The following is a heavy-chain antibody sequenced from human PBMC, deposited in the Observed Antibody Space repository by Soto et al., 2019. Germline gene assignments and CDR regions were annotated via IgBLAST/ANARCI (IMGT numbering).Heavy chain of an antibody. Sequence: GGSLRLSCTASGFTFSSSTMNWVRQAPGKGLEWVSYISATGTTTHYADSVKGRFTISRDSATNSLYLQMNSLIDGDTAIYYCAGQSFDYWGQATLVTVSS. CDR1: GFTFSSST. CDR2: ISATGTTT. V-gene: IGHV3-48*02. J-gene: IGHJ4*02. CDR3: AGQSFDY.